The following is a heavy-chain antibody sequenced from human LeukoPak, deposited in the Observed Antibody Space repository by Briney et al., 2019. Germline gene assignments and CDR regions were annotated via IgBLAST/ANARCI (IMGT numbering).Heavy chain of an antibody. D-gene: IGHD3-10*01. CDR2: IYHNGNS. CDR3: VTTPKPGSGSYFNS. Sequence: SETLSLTCAVSGGSISVSKWWTWVRQAPGKGLEWIGEIYHNGNSNYNPSLKSRVIMSVDKSRNQFSLTLTSIGAADTAVYYCVTTPKPGSGSYFNSWGQGTPVTVSS. CDR1: GGSISVSKW. V-gene: IGHV4-4*02. J-gene: IGHJ5*01.